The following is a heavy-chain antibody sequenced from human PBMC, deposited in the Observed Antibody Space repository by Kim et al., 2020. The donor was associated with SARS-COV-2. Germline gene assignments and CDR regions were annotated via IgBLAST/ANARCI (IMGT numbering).Heavy chain of an antibody. CDR2: YPGDSDT. Sequence: YPGDSDTRYSPSFQGQVTISADKSISTAYLQLSSLKASDTAMYYCARIGDYWGQGTLVTVSS. CDR3: ARIGDY. D-gene: IGHD2-15*01. J-gene: IGHJ4*02. V-gene: IGHV5-51*01.